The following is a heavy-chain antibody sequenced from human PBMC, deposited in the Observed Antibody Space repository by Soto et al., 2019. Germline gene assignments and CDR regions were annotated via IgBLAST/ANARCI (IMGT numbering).Heavy chain of an antibody. CDR2: IYYSGST. V-gene: IGHV4-31*03. D-gene: IGHD6-19*01. J-gene: IGHJ5*02. Sequence: QVQLQESGPGLVKPSQTLSLTCTVSGGSISSGGYYWSWIRQHPGKGLEWIGYIYYSGSTYYNPSLKSRVTISVDTSKNQFSLKLSSVTAAATAVYYCARVLGGWYVGGNWFDPWGQGTLVTVSS. CDR1: GGSISSGGYY. CDR3: ARVLGGWYVGGNWFDP.